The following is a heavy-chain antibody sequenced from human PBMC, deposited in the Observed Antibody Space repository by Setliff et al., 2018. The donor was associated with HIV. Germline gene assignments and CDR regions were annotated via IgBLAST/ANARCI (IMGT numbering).Heavy chain of an antibody. D-gene: IGHD5-12*01. V-gene: IGHV1-69*13. Sequence: EASVKVSCKASGGTFSRYAISWVRQAPGQGLEWMGGIIPILDTVRYAQSFQGRITITADESTSTVYMEMRSLRSDDTAMYYCARDGYNYGNWFDPWGQGTLVTVSS. CDR2: IIPILDTV. CDR3: ARDGYNYGNWFDP. J-gene: IGHJ5*02. CDR1: GGTFSRYA.